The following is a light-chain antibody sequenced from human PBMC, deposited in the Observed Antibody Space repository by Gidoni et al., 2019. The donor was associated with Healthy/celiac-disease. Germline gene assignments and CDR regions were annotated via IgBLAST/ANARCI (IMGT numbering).Light chain of an antibody. CDR3: QQYNNWPLT. Sequence: IGMTQPPATLSVSPGERATLSCRASQSVSSNLAWYQQKPGQAPRLLIYGASTRATGIPARFSGSGSGTEFTLTISSLQSEDFAVYYCQQYNNWPLTFXGXTKVEIK. CDR2: GAS. CDR1: QSVSSN. J-gene: IGKJ4*01. V-gene: IGKV3-15*01.